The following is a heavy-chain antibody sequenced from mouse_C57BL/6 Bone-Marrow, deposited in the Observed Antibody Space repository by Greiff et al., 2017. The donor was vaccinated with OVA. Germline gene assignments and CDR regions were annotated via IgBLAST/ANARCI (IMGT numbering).Heavy chain of an antibody. CDR1: GYTFTDYN. CDR3: ARKRGYYYFDY. CDR2: INPNNGGT. Sequence: DVQLQESGPELVKPGASVKMSCKASGYTFTDYNMHWVKQSHGKSLEWIGYINPNNGGTSYNQKFKGKATLTVNKSSSTAYMELRSLTSEDSAVYYCARKRGYYYFDYWGQGTTLTVSS. V-gene: IGHV1-22*01. J-gene: IGHJ2*01. D-gene: IGHD2-3*01.